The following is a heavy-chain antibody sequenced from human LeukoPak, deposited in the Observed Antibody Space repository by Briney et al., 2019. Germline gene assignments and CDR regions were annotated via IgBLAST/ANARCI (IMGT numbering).Heavy chain of an antibody. CDR3: AKDPDRRIAAAGTSSDY. D-gene: IGHD6-13*01. CDR2: ISGSGGST. V-gene: IGHV3-23*01. Sequence: PGGSLRLSCAASGFTFSSYAMSWVRQAPGKGLEWVSAISGSGGSTYYAGSVKGRFTISRDNSKNTLYLQMNSLRAEDTAVYYCAKDPDRRIAAAGTSSDYWGQGTLVTVSS. CDR1: GFTFSSYA. J-gene: IGHJ4*02.